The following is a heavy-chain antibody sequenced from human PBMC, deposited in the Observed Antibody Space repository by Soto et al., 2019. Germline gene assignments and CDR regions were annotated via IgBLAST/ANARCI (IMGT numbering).Heavy chain of an antibody. D-gene: IGHD1-26*01. J-gene: IGHJ6*04. V-gene: IGHV6-1*01. CDR3: ARRFPGAHDVSDF. Sequence: SQTLSLTCDTSGDSVSSNSVAWNWIRQSPSRGLEWLGRTYYRSNWYYDYAVSVKSRITINPDTSKNQLSLQLNSVTPEDTAVYYCARRFPGAHDVSDFWVKGRRGTVTS. CDR2: TYYRSNWYY. CDR1: GDSVSSNSVA.